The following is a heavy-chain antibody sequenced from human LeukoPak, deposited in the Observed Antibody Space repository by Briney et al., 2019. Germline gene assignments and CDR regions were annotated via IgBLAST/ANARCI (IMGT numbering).Heavy chain of an antibody. D-gene: IGHD6-13*01. Sequence: ASVKVSCKASGYTFTDYYMHWVRQAPGQGLEWMGWIDPNSGGTNYAQKFQGRVTMTTDTSISTAYMEVSRLRSDDTAVYYCARVRIGQQLDKYYYYAMDVWGQGTTVTVSS. CDR3: ARVRIGQQLDKYYYYAMDV. CDR2: IDPNSGGT. CDR1: GYTFTDYY. V-gene: IGHV1-2*02. J-gene: IGHJ6*02.